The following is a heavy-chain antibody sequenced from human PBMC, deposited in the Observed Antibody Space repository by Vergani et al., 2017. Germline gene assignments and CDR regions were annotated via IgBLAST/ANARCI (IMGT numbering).Heavy chain of an antibody. V-gene: IGHV4-39*01. CDR2: IYYSGRT. Sequence: QLQLQESGPGLVKPSETLSLTCTVSGGSISSSSYYWGWIRQPPGKGLEWIGSIYYSGRTYYNPSLKSRVTISVDTSKNQFSLKLSSVTAADTAVYYCAKLYYYGSGSYYKGWGQGTLVTVSS. CDR1: GGSISSSSYY. CDR3: AKLYYYGSGSYYKG. D-gene: IGHD3-10*01. J-gene: IGHJ4*02.